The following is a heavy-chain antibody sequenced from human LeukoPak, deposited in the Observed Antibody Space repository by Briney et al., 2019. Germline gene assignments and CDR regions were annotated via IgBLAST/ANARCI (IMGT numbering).Heavy chain of an antibody. D-gene: IGHD3-22*01. CDR2: ISYDGSNK. V-gene: IGHV3-30-3*01. Sequence: PGRSLRLSCAASGFTFSSYAMHWVRQAPGKGLEWVAVISYDGSNKYYADSVKGRFTISRDNSKNTLYLQMNSLRAEDTAVYYCARGPNYYDRSGYPYYYYGMDVWGQGTTVTVSS. J-gene: IGHJ6*02. CDR1: GFTFSSYA. CDR3: ARGPNYYDRSGYPYYYYGMDV.